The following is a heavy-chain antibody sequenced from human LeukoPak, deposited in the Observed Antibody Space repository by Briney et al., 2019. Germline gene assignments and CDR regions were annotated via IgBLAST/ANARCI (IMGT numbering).Heavy chain of an antibody. D-gene: IGHD1-1*01. V-gene: IGHV1-69*05. J-gene: IGHJ6*03. Sequence: SVKVSCKASGGTFSSYAISWVRQAPGQGLEWMGGIIPIFGTANYAQKFQGRVTITTDESTSTAYMELSSLRSEDTAVYYCARGLGSTRTYYYYYMDVWGKGTTVTVSS. CDR3: ARGLGSTRTYYYYYMDV. CDR1: GGTFSSYA. CDR2: IIPIFGTA.